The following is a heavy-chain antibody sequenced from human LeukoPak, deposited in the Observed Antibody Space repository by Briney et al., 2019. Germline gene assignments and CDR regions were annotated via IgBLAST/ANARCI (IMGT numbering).Heavy chain of an antibody. V-gene: IGHV4-4*08. CDR3: AGRGHRYSRD. J-gene: IGHJ1*01. CDR2: IQDSGIT. CDR1: GDSVRSGY. D-gene: IGHD2-15*01. Sequence: SETLSLRCNVSGDSVRSGYWSWIRRSPGKGLEWIGFIQDSGITDYNPPLKSRLIISVDTSKNLFTLTLGSVTAADTAAYYCAGRGHRYSRDWGKGILVTVSS.